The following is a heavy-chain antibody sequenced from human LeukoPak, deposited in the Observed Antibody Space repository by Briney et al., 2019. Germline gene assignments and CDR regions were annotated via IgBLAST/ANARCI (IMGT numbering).Heavy chain of an antibody. CDR2: IYPGDSDT. Sequence: GESLKISCKGSGYSFTSYWIGWARQMPGKGLEWMGIIYPGDSDTRYSPSFQGQVTISADKSISTAYLQWSSLKASDTAMYYCARLGCSSTSCYYFDYWGQGTLVTVSS. D-gene: IGHD2-2*01. V-gene: IGHV5-51*01. J-gene: IGHJ4*02. CDR3: ARLGCSSTSCYYFDY. CDR1: GYSFTSYW.